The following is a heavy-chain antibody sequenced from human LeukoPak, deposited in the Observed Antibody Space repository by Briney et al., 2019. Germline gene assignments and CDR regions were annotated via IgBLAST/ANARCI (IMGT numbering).Heavy chain of an antibody. D-gene: IGHD6-19*01. CDR3: TRAVAGHPY. CDR2: INHSGYT. V-gene: IGHV4-34*01. CDR1: GFTFSIYT. Sequence: GSLRLSCAASGFTFSIYTMNWVRQSPTQGLEWIGEINHSGYTNYNPSLKSRVTMSIDTSKNQFSLKLTSVTAADAGVYYCTRAVAGHPYWCQGTLVTVSS. J-gene: IGHJ4*02.